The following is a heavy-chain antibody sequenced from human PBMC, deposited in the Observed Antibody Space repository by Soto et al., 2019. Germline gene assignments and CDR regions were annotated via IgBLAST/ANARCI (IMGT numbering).Heavy chain of an antibody. Sequence: LRLSCAASGFTFSSYAMNWVRQAPGKGLEWVALISYDGSNKYYADSVKGRFTISRDGSKNALFLQMDSLGAADTAVYYCGRCTSTSCHLGSDYWGQGTLVTVSS. CDR2: ISYDGSNK. CDR1: GFTFSSYA. D-gene: IGHD2-2*01. CDR3: GRCTSTSCHLGSDY. J-gene: IGHJ4*02. V-gene: IGHV3-30-3*01.